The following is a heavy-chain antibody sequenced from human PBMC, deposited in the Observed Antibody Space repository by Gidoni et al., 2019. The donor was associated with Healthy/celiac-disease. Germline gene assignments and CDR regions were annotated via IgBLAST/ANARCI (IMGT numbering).Heavy chain of an antibody. D-gene: IGHD3-10*01. CDR2: ISSSSIYI. J-gene: IGHJ3*02. V-gene: IGHV3-21*01. Sequence: EVQLVESGGGLVKPGGSLRLSCAASGFTFSSYSMNWVRQAPGKGLEWVSSISSSSIYIYYADSVKGRFTITRDNAKNSLYLQMNCLRAEDTAVYYCARGEGVLWFGELFDAFDIWGQGTMVTVSS. CDR3: ARGEGVLWFGELFDAFDI. CDR1: GFTFSSYS.